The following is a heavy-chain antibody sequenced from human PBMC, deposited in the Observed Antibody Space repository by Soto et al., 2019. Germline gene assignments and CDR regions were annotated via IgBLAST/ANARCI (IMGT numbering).Heavy chain of an antibody. D-gene: IGHD2-2*01. J-gene: IGHJ6*02. CDR1: GFTFSAYG. CDR3: ARAGYASSPYYYGLDV. CDR2: IYYDGSNK. V-gene: IGHV3-33*01. Sequence: QVQLVESGGGVVQPGGSPRLSCAASGFTFSAYGMQWVRQAPGKGLEWVAHIYYDGSNKYYADSVKGRFTVSRDNSKNTLYLQMDSLRAEDTAVYYCARAGYASSPYYYGLDVWGQGTTVAVSS.